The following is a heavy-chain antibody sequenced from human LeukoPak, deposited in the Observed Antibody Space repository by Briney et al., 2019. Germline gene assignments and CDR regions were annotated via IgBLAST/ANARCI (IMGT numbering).Heavy chain of an antibody. CDR2: ISHDGSNK. J-gene: IGHJ3*02. V-gene: IGHV3-30*04. D-gene: IGHD1-14*01. CDR1: GFTFSSYA. Sequence: GRSLRLSCAASGFTFSSYAMHWIRQAPGKGLEWVAVISHDGSNKYYADSVKGRFTISRDNSKNTLYLQMNSLRAEDTAVYYCARGGARTGGAFDIWGQGTMVTVSS. CDR3: ARGGARTGGAFDI.